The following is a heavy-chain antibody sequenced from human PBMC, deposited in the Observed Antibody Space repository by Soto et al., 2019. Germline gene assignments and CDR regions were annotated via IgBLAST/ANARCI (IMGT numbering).Heavy chain of an antibody. CDR3: AKVRADYYDSSGPIDY. V-gene: IGHV3-23*01. D-gene: IGHD3-22*01. Sequence: EVQLLESGGGLVQPGGSLRLSCAASGFTFSSYVMSWVRQAPGKGLEWVSAISGSGGSTYYGESVKGRFTISRDNSKNTLYLQMNSLRAEDTAVYYCAKVRADYYDSSGPIDYWGQGTLVTVSS. CDR2: ISGSGGST. J-gene: IGHJ4*02. CDR1: GFTFSSYV.